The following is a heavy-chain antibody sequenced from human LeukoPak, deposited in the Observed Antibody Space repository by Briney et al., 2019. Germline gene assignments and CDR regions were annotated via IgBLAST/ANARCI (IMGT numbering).Heavy chain of an antibody. D-gene: IGHD6-13*01. CDR3: AKDVHSSSCQTSLDY. J-gene: IGHJ4*02. CDR2: ISGSGGST. CDR1: GFTFSSYA. V-gene: IGHV3-23*01. Sequence: PGGSLRLSCAASGFTFSSYAMSWVRQAPGKGLEWVSAISGSGGSTYYADSVKGRFTISRDNSKNTLYLQMNSLRAEDTAVYYCAKDVHSSSCQTSLDYWGQGTLVTVSS.